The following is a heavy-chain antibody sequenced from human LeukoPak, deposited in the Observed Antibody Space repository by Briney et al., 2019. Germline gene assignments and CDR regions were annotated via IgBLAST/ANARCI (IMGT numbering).Heavy chain of an antibody. CDR2: MNPNSGNT. D-gene: IGHD2-2*02. J-gene: IGHJ6*03. Sequence: ASVKVSCKASGYTFTSYDINWVRQATGQGLEWMGWMNPNSGNTGYAQKFQGRVTITRNTSISTAYMELSSLRSEDTAVYWVVVVVVPAAIGYYYYMDVWGKGTTVTVSS. V-gene: IGHV1-8*03. CDR1: GYTFTSYD. CDR3: VVVVVPAAIGYYYYMDV.